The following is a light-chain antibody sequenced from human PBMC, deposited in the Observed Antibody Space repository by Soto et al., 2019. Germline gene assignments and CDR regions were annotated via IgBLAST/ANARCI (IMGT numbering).Light chain of an antibody. Sequence: QSVLTQPASVSGSPGQSITISCTGTSSDVGGYKYVSWYQQYPGKAPKLMIYDVSNRPSGVSNRFSGSKSGNTASLTISGLQAEDEADYYCSSYTSSSSDVFGTGTKVTVL. CDR1: SSDVGGYKY. CDR2: DVS. V-gene: IGLV2-14*03. CDR3: SSYTSSSSDV. J-gene: IGLJ1*01.